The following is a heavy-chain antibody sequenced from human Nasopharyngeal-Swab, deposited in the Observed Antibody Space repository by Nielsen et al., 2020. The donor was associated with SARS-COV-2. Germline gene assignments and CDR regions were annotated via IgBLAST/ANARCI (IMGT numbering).Heavy chain of an antibody. J-gene: IGHJ4*02. CDR1: GGSFSGYY. Sequence: SQTLSLTCAVYGGSFSGYYWSWIRQPPGKGLEWIGEINHSGSTNYNPSLKSRVTISVDTSKNQFSLKLSSVTAADTAVYYCARGPHDYGGNNFDYWGQGTLVTVSS. D-gene: IGHD4-23*01. CDR3: ARGPHDYGGNNFDY. V-gene: IGHV4-34*01. CDR2: INHSGST.